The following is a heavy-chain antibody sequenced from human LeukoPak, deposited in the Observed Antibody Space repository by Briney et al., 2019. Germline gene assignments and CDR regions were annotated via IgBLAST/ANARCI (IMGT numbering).Heavy chain of an antibody. J-gene: IGHJ4*02. D-gene: IGHD6-13*01. Sequence: PGGSLRLSCAASGFTFSSYGMHWVRQAPGKGLEWVAFIRYDGSNKYYADSVKGRFTISRDNSKNTLYLQMNSLRAEDTAVYYCAAWGPAAGIFGSRGFDYWGQGTLVTVSS. CDR1: GFTFSSYG. V-gene: IGHV3-30*02. CDR2: IRYDGSNK. CDR3: AAWGPAAGIFGSRGFDY.